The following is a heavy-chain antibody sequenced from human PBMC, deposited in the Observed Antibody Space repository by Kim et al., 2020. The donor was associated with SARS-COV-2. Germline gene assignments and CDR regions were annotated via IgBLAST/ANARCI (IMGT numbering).Heavy chain of an antibody. Sequence: RYSPSFQGQVTNSADKAISTAYLQWSSLEASDTAIYYCGGKGGGVGYSFDYWGQGTLVTVSS. D-gene: IGHD3-16*01. J-gene: IGHJ4*02. CDR3: GGKGGGVGYSFDY. V-gene: IGHV5-51*01.